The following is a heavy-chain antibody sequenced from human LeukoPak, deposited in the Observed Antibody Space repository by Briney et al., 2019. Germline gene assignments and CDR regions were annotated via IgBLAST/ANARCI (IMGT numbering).Heavy chain of an antibody. CDR1: GFSFSSIW. CDR3: ATSDDAAGTS. V-gene: IGHV3-7*01. Sequence: GGSLRLSCAASGFSFSSIWMSWVRQAPGKGLDWVANINQNGGVRHYVDSVKGRFTISRDNAKNSLYLQVTSLRADDTAVYYCATSDDAAGTSWGQGTLVIVSS. D-gene: IGHD6-13*01. CDR2: INQNGGVR. J-gene: IGHJ5*02.